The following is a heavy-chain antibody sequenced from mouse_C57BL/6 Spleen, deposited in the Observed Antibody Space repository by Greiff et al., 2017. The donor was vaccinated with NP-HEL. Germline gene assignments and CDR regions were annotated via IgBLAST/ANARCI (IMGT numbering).Heavy chain of an antibody. CDR2: INPYNGGT. CDR1: GYTFTDYY. J-gene: IGHJ4*01. Sequence: VQLQQSGPVLVKPGASVKMSCKASGYTFTDYYMNWVKQSHGKSLEWIGVINPYNGGTSYNQKFKGKATLTVDKSSSTAYMELNSLTSEDSAVYYCASRSYYYAMDYWGQGTSVTVSS. V-gene: IGHV1-19*01. CDR3: ASRSYYYAMDY.